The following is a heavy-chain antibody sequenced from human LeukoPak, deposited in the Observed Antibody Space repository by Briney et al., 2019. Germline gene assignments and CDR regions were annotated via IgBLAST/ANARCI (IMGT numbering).Heavy chain of an antibody. CDR3: ARGDMTTVLPDFDY. Sequence: EASVKVSCKASGYTFTSYGISWVRQAPGQGLEWMGWISAYNGNTNYAQKLQGRVTMTTDTSTSTAYMELRSLRSDDTAVYYCARGDMTTVLPDFDYWGQGTLVTVSS. CDR1: GYTFTSYG. J-gene: IGHJ4*02. CDR2: ISAYNGNT. D-gene: IGHD4-17*01. V-gene: IGHV1-18*01.